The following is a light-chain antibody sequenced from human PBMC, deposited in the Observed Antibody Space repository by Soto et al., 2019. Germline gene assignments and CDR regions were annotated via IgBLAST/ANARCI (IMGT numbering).Light chain of an antibody. Sequence: QSVLTQPPSVSAAPGQKVTISCSGSTSNMGSSYVSWYQQLPGTAPKLLIYDNDKRPSAIPDRFSGSKSGTSATLDITGLQTGDEADYYCGTWERSLTAGVFGGGTKLTVL. J-gene: IGLJ2*01. CDR2: DND. V-gene: IGLV1-51*01. CDR3: GTWERSLTAGV. CDR1: TSNMGSSY.